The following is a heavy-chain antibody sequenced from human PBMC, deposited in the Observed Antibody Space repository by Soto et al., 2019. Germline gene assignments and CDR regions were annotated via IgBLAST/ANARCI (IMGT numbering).Heavy chain of an antibody. Sequence: EVQLVESGGGLIQPGGSLRLSCAASGFTVSSNYMSWVRQAPGKGLEWVSVIYSGGSTYYADSVKGRFTISRDNAKNTLYLQMNSLRAEDTAVFYCARDRYSTVSCGYWGQGTLVTFSS. CDR1: GFTVSSNY. V-gene: IGHV3-53*01. D-gene: IGHD6-13*01. CDR3: ARDRYSTVSCGY. CDR2: IYSGGST. J-gene: IGHJ4*02.